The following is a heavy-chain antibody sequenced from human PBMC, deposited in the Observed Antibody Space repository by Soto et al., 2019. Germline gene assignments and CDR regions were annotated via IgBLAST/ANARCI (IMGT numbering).Heavy chain of an antibody. Sequence: ASVKVSCKASGGTFSSYAISWVRQAPGQGLEWMGGIIPIFGTANYAQKFQGRVTITADKSTSTAYMELSSLRSEDAAVYYCARIGTGFGYYYYGMDVWGQGTTVTVSS. CDR1: GGTFSSYA. J-gene: IGHJ6*02. CDR3: ARIGTGFGYYYYGMDV. D-gene: IGHD3-16*01. CDR2: IIPIFGTA. V-gene: IGHV1-69*06.